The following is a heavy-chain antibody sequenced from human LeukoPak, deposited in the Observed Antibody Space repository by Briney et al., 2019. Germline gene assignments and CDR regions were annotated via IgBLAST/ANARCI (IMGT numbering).Heavy chain of an antibody. CDR3: ARRVAVRFLEQDYYYMDV. J-gene: IGHJ6*03. V-gene: IGHV4-39*07. Sequence: SETLSLTCTVSGGSISSSSYYWGWIRQPPGKGLEWIGSIYYSGSTYYNPSLKSRVTISVDTSKNQFSLKLSSVTAADTAVYYCARRVAVRFLEQDYYYMDVWGKGTTVTVSS. CDR2: IYYSGST. D-gene: IGHD3-3*01. CDR1: GGSISSSSYY.